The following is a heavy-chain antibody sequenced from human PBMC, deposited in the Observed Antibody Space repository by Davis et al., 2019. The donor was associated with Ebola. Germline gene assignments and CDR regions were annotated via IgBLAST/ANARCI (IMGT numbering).Heavy chain of an antibody. D-gene: IGHD3-22*01. J-gene: IGHJ4*02. V-gene: IGHV1-69*13. Sequence: SVKVSCKASGYTFTSYAISWVRQAPGQGLEWMGGIIPIFGTANYAQKFQGRVTITADESTSTAYMELSSLRSEDTAVYYCARGSPGGYYDSSDYWGQGTLVTVSS. CDR2: IIPIFGTA. CDR3: ARGSPGGYYDSSDY. CDR1: GYTFTSYA.